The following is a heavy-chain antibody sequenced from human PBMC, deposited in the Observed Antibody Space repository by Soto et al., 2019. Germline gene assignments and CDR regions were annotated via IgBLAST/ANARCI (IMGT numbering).Heavy chain of an antibody. CDR2: IYSGGSA. CDR1: GFTVSSNY. V-gene: IGHV3-53*01. Sequence: EVQLVESGGGLIQPGGSLRLSCAASGFTVSSNYMSWVRQAPGKGLEWVSVIYSGGSAYYADSVRGRFTISRDNSKNPLYLHMNHLRAEDTAVYYCARDRYQGSGSYLVPDYWGQGTLVTVSS. D-gene: IGHD3-10*01. CDR3: ARDRYQGSGSYLVPDY. J-gene: IGHJ4*02.